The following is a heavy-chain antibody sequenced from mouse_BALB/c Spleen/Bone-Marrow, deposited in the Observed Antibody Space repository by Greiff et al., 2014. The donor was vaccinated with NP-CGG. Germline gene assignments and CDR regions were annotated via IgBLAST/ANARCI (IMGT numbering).Heavy chain of an antibody. Sequence: VQLEESGGDLVKPGGSVKLSCTTSGFNFKSYFMHWVRQRPGQGLEWIGKINPSSGSTKYEEKFKGKATLTSDKSSNKVSLQLSGLTSENAAVYYCAHDAPFTYWGQGTLVTVSA. CDR2: INPSSGST. J-gene: IGHJ3*01. CDR1: GFNFKSYF. CDR3: AHDAPFTY. V-gene: IGHV14-3*02.